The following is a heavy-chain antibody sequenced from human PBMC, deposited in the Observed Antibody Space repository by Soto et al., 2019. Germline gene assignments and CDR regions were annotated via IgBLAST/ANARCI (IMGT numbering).Heavy chain of an antibody. D-gene: IGHD1-26*01. CDR1: GFTFSSYA. V-gene: IGHV3-64D*08. CDR3: VKTYSGSYLSWFDP. J-gene: IGHJ5*02. Sequence: GGSLRLSCSASGFTFSSYAMHWVRQAPGKGLEYVSAISSNGGSTYYVDSVKGRFTISRDNSKNTLYLQMSSLRAEDTAVYYCVKTYSGSYLSWFDPWGQGTLVTVSS. CDR2: ISSNGGST.